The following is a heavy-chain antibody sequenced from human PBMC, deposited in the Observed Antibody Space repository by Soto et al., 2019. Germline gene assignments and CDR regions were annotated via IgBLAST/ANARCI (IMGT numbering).Heavy chain of an antibody. D-gene: IGHD4-17*01. Sequence: EVQLLESGGDLVQPGRSLRLSCAASGFTFSGYAMSWVRQAPGKGLEWVSVIHGGGNSAYYADSVKGRFTISRDNSKNPLLLQMGSLRGEGTAVYYCAKNRGRVTTPWHFDYWGQGTLVTVSS. CDR1: GFTFSGYA. CDR2: IHGGGNSA. CDR3: AKNRGRVTTPWHFDY. J-gene: IGHJ4*02. V-gene: IGHV3-23*01.